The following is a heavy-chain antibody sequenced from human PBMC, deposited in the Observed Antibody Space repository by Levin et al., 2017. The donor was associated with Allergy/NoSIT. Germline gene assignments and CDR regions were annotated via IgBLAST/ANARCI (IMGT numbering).Heavy chain of an antibody. CDR3: ARVRGVTTVTTRMSHFDY. J-gene: IGHJ4*02. D-gene: IGHD4-17*01. Sequence: SETLSLTCAVYGGSFSGYYWSWIRQPPGKGLEWIGEINHSGSTNYNPSLKSRVTISVDTSKNQFSLKLSSVTAADTAVYYCARVRGVTTVTTRMSHFDYWGQGTLVTVSS. CDR1: GGSFSGYY. CDR2: INHSGST. V-gene: IGHV4-34*01.